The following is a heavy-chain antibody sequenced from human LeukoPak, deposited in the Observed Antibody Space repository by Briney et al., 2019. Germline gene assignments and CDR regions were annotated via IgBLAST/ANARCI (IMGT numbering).Heavy chain of an antibody. CDR3: ARVEAGYAAAGTGNWFDP. Sequence: ASVKVFCKASGGTFSSYAISWVRQAPGQGLEWMGGIIPIFGTANYAQKFQGRVTITTDESTSTAYMELSSLRSEDTAVYYCARVEAGYAAAGTGNWFDPWGQGTLVTVSS. V-gene: IGHV1-69*05. CDR1: GGTFSSYA. J-gene: IGHJ5*02. CDR2: IIPIFGTA. D-gene: IGHD6-13*01.